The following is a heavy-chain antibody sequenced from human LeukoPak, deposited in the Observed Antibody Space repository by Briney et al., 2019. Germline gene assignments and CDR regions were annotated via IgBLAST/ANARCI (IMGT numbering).Heavy chain of an antibody. CDR2: IDSSGST. V-gene: IGHV4-61*02. J-gene: IGHJ4*02. D-gene: IGHD1-26*01. CDR1: SGSISSGSYH. Sequence: PSQTLSLTCTVSSGSISSGSYHWTWIRQPAGKRLEWLGRIDSSGSTNYNPSLKSRITISIDTSKNQFSLKLTSVTAADTALYYCARDSTTSWYGQDFWGRGTLVTVSS. CDR3: ARDSTTSWYGQDF.